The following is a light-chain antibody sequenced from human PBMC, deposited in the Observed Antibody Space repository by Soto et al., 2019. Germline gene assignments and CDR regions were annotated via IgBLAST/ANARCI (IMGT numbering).Light chain of an antibody. CDR1: QSVSSY. CDR2: DAS. J-gene: IGKJ1*01. CDR3: QQRSNWPA. Sequence: IMVTQSPSALSLSPGERATLSFRASQSVSSYLAWYQQKPGQAPRLLIYDASKRATGIPARFSGSGSGTDFTFTSSSLEHEYFAVYYCQQRSNWPAFGQGTKADI. V-gene: IGKV3-11*01.